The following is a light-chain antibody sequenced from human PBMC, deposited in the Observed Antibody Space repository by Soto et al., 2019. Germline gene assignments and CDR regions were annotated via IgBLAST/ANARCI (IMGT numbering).Light chain of an antibody. Sequence: VWPHAPGSLSLSPGVRATLSCRASQSVSSCYLAWYQQKPGQAPRLLIYGASSRATGIPDRFSGVGAGTDFTLTISRLEPEDFALYYCQQYGSWPSTFGPGTKVDIK. V-gene: IGKV3-20*01. CDR3: QQYGSWPST. J-gene: IGKJ1*01. CDR1: QSVSSCY. CDR2: GAS.